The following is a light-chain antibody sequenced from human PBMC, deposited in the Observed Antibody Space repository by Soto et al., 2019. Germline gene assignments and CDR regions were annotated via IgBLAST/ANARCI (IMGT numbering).Light chain of an antibody. Sequence: QSALTQPASVSGSPGQSITISCTGTSSDVGSNNLVSWYQQHPGEAPKLMIYGGTKRPSGVSNRFSGSKSGNTASLTISGLQAEDEADYYCCSYAGITTYYVFGTGTKLTVL. CDR1: SSDVGSNNL. CDR2: GGT. J-gene: IGLJ1*01. V-gene: IGLV2-23*01. CDR3: CSYAGITTYYV.